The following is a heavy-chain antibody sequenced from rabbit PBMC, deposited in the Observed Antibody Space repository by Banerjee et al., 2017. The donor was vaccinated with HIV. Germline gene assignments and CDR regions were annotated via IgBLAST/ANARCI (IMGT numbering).Heavy chain of an antibody. CDR2: ISAGSSGNI. V-gene: IGHV1S40*01. Sequence: QSLEESGGDLVKPGASLTLTCTASGFSFSSSYYMCWVRQAPGKGLEWIACISAGSSGNIYYASWAKGRFTISKTSSTTVTLQMTSLTAADTATYFCARDHGGGGIYYDLWGPGTLVTVS. CDR3: ARDHGGGGIYYDL. D-gene: IGHD8-1*01. CDR1: GFSFSSSYY. J-gene: IGHJ6*01.